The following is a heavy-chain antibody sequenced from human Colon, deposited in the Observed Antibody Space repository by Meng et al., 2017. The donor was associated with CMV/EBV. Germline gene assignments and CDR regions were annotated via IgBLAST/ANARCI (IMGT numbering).Heavy chain of an antibody. V-gene: IGHV1-2*06. CDR1: GYTFTGYW. Sequence: QVQLVQSGVEVKKPGTSVNLSCKASGYTFTGYWMHWVRQAPGQGLEWMGRIKPSTGDTNYAQNFQGRVTVTRDTYISTVYMEVNSLTSDDTAVYYCTREGFDYWGQGALVTVSS. CDR2: IKPSTGDT. CDR3: TREGFDY. J-gene: IGHJ4*02.